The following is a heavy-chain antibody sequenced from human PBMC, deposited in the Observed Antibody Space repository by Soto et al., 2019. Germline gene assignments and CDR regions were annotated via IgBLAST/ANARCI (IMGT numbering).Heavy chain of an antibody. Sequence: PGGSLRLSCAASGFTFSDYYMSWIRQAPGKGLEWVSYISSSGSTIYYADSVKGRFTISRDNAKNSLYLQMNSLRAEDTAVYYCASSLQYYYDSSGYFDYWGQGTLVTVSS. CDR2: ISSSGSTI. D-gene: IGHD3-22*01. J-gene: IGHJ4*02. CDR3: ASSLQYYYDSSGYFDY. CDR1: GFTFSDYY. V-gene: IGHV3-11*01.